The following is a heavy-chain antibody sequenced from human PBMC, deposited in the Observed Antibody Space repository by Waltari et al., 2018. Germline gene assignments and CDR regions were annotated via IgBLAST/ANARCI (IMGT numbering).Heavy chain of an antibody. V-gene: IGHV3-72*01. CDR2: IRNRARSFTT. CDR3: VRDKSGGYYDY. J-gene: IGHJ4*02. D-gene: IGHD1-26*01. CDR1: GFTSTHHY. Sequence: EVQVVESGGGLVQPGGSLRLPWAASGFTSTHHYMNWVRQAPGNGLEWVGLIRNRARSFTTDYAASVEGRFAISRDDSKNLLYLQMNSLKTEDTAVYYCVRDKSGGYYDYWGQGTLVTVSS.